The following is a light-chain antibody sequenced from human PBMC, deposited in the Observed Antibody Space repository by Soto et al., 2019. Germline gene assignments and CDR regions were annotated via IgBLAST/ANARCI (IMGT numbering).Light chain of an antibody. V-gene: IGKV3-15*01. CDR3: QQYNNCPRT. J-gene: IGKJ1*01. CDR2: GAS. CDR1: QSVSTN. Sequence: EVVMMQSPATLSVAPGERATLSCRASQSVSTNLVWYQQKPGQPPRLLIYGASSRSTGIPARFSGSGSGTEFTLTISSLQSEDLAVYYRQQYNNCPRTFGQGTRVEIK.